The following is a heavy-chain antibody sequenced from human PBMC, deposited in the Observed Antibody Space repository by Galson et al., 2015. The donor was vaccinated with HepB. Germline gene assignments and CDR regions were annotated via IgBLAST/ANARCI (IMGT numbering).Heavy chain of an antibody. J-gene: IGHJ6*02. D-gene: IGHD6-6*01. CDR3: ARGRRRIAARAPTPYYYGMDV. V-gene: IGHV4-34*01. CDR2: INHSGST. Sequence: LSLTCAVYGGSFSGYYWSWIRQPSGKGLEWIGEINHSGSTNYNPSLKSRVTISVDTSKNQFSLKLSSVTAADTAVYYCARGRRRIAARAPTPYYYGMDVWGQGTTVTVSS. CDR1: GGSFSGYY.